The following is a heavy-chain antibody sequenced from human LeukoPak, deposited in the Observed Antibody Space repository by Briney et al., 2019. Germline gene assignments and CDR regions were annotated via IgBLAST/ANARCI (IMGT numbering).Heavy chain of an antibody. CDR2: ISPIFGTA. Sequence: SVKVSCKASGGTFSSYAISWVRQAPGQGLEWMGGISPIFGTANSAQKFQGRVTITADESTRTAYMQMSRLRSEDTAVYYGASAVRDFDIWGQGTMVTVSS. J-gene: IGHJ3*02. CDR3: ASAVRDFDI. V-gene: IGHV1-69*01. CDR1: GGTFSSYA.